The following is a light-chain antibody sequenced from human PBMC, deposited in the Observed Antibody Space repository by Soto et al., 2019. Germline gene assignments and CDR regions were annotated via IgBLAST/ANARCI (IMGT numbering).Light chain of an antibody. CDR1: SSDVGTYNY. CDR3: CSYAGSYTFV. J-gene: IGLJ1*01. V-gene: IGLV2-11*01. CDR2: DVS. Sequence: QAVVTQPASVSGSRGQSITISCTGTSSDVGTYNYVSWYQQHPGKAPKIMIYDVSKRPSGVPDRFSGSKSDNTASLTISGLQAEDEADYYCCSYAGSYTFVFGIGTKVTVL.